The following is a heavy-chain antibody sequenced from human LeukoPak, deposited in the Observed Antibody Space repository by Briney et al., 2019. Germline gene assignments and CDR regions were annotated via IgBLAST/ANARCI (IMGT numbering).Heavy chain of an antibody. D-gene: IGHD3-3*01. Sequence: ASVKVSCKASGYTFTSYGISWVRQAPGQGLEWMGWISAYNGNTNYAQKLQGRVTMTTDTSTSTAYMELRSLRSDDTAVYYCARHRYDFWSGYYYPSGAFDIWGQGTMVTVSS. CDR3: ARHRYDFWSGYYYPSGAFDI. V-gene: IGHV1-18*01. CDR1: GYTFTSYG. CDR2: ISAYNGNT. J-gene: IGHJ3*02.